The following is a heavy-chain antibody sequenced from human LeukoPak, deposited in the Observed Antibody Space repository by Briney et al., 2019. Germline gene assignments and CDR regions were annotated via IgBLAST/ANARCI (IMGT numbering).Heavy chain of an antibody. CDR2: INSDGSST. D-gene: IGHD3-3*01. V-gene: IGHV3-74*01. CDR3: ARDEGYDFWSGYYGY. Sequence: PGGSLRLSCAASGFTFSSYWMHWVRQAPGKGLVWVSRINSDGSSTSYADSVKGRFTISRDNAKNTLYLQMNSLRAEDTAVYYCARDEGYDFWSGYYGYWGQGTLVTVSS. J-gene: IGHJ4*02. CDR1: GFTFSSYW.